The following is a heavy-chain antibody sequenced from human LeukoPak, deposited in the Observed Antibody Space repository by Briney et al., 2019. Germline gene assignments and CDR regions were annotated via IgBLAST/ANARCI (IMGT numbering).Heavy chain of an antibody. J-gene: IGHJ4*02. V-gene: IGHV1-2*02. CDR2: INPNSGGT. CDR1: GYTFTSYG. Sequence: ASVKVSCKASGYTFTSYGISWVRQAPGQGLEWMGWINPNSGGTNYAQKFQGRVTMTRDTSISTAYMDLSRLRSDDTAVYYCAGGERYYFGYWGQGTLVTVSS. D-gene: IGHD1-1*01. CDR3: AGGERYYFGY.